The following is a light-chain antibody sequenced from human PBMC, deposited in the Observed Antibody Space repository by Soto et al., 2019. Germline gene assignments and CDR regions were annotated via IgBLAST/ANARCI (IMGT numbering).Light chain of an antibody. J-gene: IGKJ3*01. V-gene: IGKV3-15*01. Sequence: EIVMTQSPATLSVSPGERATLSCRASQSVSNNLAWYQHKPGQAPRLLIYSASTRATDVPARFSGRGSGTEFTLTVCSLQSEDFAVYYCQEYDNWPRLTFGPGTRVDIK. CDR3: QEYDNWPRLT. CDR2: SAS. CDR1: QSVSNN.